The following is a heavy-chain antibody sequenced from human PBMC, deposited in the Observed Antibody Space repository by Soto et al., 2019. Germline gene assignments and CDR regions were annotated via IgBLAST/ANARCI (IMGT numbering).Heavy chain of an antibody. CDR3: ARLDRRYYYDSSGRNYFEY. Sequence: ASVKVSCKASGYTFTSYGISWVRQAPGQGLEWMGWISAYNGNTNYAQKLQGRVTMTTDTSTSTAYMELRSLRSDDTAVYYCARLDRRYYYDSSGRNYFEYWGKGKMVNVSA. D-gene: IGHD3-22*01. CDR1: GYTFTSYG. CDR2: ISAYNGNT. V-gene: IGHV1-18*04. J-gene: IGHJ4*02.